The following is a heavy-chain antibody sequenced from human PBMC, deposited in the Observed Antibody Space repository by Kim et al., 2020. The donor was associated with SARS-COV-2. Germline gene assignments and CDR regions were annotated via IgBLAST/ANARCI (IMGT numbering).Heavy chain of an antibody. CDR3: ARAQQWLARTIDY. V-gene: IGHV4-34*01. Sequence: SETLSLTCAVYGGSFSGYYWSWIRQPPGKGLEWIGEINHSGSTNYNPSLKSRVTISVDTSKNQFSLKLSSVTAADTAVYYCARAQQWLARTIDYWGQGTLVTVSS. CDR1: GGSFSGYY. CDR2: INHSGST. J-gene: IGHJ4*02. D-gene: IGHD6-19*01.